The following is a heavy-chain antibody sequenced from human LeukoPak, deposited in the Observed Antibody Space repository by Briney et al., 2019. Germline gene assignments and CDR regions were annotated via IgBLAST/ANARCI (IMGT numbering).Heavy chain of an antibody. CDR3: AKDRGYYDSSGYLRGFFDY. CDR1: GFTFSSYA. J-gene: IGHJ4*02. D-gene: IGHD3-22*01. CDR2: ISGSGGST. V-gene: IGHV3-23*01. Sequence: GGSLRLSCAASGFTFSSYAMSWVRQAAGKGLEWVSAISGSGGSTYYADSVKGRFTISRDNSKNTLYLQMNSLRAEDTAVYYCAKDRGYYDSSGYLRGFFDYWGQGTLVTVSS.